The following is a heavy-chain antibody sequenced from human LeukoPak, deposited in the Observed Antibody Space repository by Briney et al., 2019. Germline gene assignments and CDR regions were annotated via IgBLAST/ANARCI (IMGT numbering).Heavy chain of an antibody. Sequence: QPGGSLRLSCAASGLTFSSYEMNWVRQAPGEGLEWVSCISTSGNTIYYADSVKGRFTISRDNAKNSLYLQMNSLRAEDTAVYYCARALVRGVMHFDFWGQGTLVTVSS. CDR1: GLTFSSYE. CDR2: ISTSGNTI. D-gene: IGHD3-10*01. CDR3: ARALVRGVMHFDF. J-gene: IGHJ4*02. V-gene: IGHV3-48*03.